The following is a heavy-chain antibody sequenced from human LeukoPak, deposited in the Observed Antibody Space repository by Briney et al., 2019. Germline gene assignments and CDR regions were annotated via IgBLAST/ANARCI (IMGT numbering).Heavy chain of an antibody. D-gene: IGHD5-12*01. Sequence: SETLSLTCTVSGGSISSYYWSWIRQPPGKGLEWIGYIYYSGSTNYNPSLKSRVTISVDTSKNQFSLKPSSVTAADTAVYYCARDRYRGYLTGFDPWGQGTLVTVSS. CDR1: GGSISSYY. CDR3: ARDRYRGYLTGFDP. J-gene: IGHJ5*02. V-gene: IGHV4-59*01. CDR2: IYYSGST.